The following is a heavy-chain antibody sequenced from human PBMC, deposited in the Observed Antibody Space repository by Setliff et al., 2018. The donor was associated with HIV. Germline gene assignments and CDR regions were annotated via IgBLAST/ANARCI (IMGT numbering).Heavy chain of an antibody. V-gene: IGHV3-11*04. Sequence: GGSLRLSCAGSGSGGSGFTFSDYYMSWVRQAPGKGLEWLSYISSSGTTTYYADSVKGRFTISRDNAKNTVYLQMNNLRDEDTAVYFCVRDGVGTTPFDYWGQGTLVTVSS. J-gene: IGHJ4*02. CDR2: ISSSGTTT. D-gene: IGHD1-26*01. CDR1: GFTFSDYY. CDR3: VRDGVGTTPFDY.